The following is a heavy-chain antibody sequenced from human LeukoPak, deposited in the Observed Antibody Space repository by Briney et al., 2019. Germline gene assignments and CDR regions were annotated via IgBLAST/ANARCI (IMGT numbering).Heavy chain of an antibody. V-gene: IGHV3-30*18. CDR2: ISYDGSNK. D-gene: IGHD2-8*01. CDR1: GFTFSSYA. J-gene: IGHJ4*02. CDR3: AKDRGDPVWYFDY. Sequence: GGSLRLSCAASGFTFSSYAMSWVRQAPGKGLEWVAVISYDGSNKYYADSVKGRFTISRDNSKNTLYLQMNSLRAEDTAVYYCAKDRGDPVWYFDYWGQGTLVTVSS.